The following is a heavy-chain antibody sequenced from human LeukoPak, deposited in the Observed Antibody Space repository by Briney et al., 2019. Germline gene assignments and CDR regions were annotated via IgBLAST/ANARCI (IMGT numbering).Heavy chain of an antibody. CDR1: GGTFIIYA. J-gene: IGHJ6*03. CDR3: ARGRGYYYDSSDYYYMDV. CDR2: IIPIFGTA. D-gene: IGHD3-22*01. Sequence: AVRVSSKASGGTFIIYAISWVRQAPGEGGGRRGGIIPIFGTANYAQTFQGRVTITTDESTSTAYMELSSLRSEDTAVYYCARGRGYYYDSSDYYYMDVWGKGTTVTVSS. V-gene: IGHV1-69*05.